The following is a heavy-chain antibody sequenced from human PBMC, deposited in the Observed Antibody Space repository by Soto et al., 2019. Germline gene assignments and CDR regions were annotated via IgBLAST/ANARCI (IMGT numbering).Heavy chain of an antibody. CDR3: AKGLIAVSRSYYYYGMDV. D-gene: IGHD6-19*01. CDR2: ISGSGGST. Sequence: EVQLLESGGGLVQPGGSLRLSCAASGFTFSSYAMSWVRQAPGKGLEWVSAISGSGGSTYYADSVMGRFTISRDNSKNTLYLQMNSRRAEDTAVYYCAKGLIAVSRSYYYYGMDVWGQGTTVTVSS. J-gene: IGHJ6*02. V-gene: IGHV3-23*01. CDR1: GFTFSSYA.